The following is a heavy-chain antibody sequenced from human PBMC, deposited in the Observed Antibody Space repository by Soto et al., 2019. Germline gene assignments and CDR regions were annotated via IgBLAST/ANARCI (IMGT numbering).Heavy chain of an antibody. CDR3: AREATYYDFWSGSSFDY. V-gene: IGHV1-46*01. CDR2: INPSGGST. D-gene: IGHD3-3*01. Sequence: ASVKVSCKASGYTFTSYYMHWVRQAPGQGLEWMGIINPSGGSTSYAQKFQGRVTMSRVTSTSTVYMELSSLRSEDTAVYYCAREATYYDFWSGSSFDYWGQGALVTVSS. J-gene: IGHJ4*02. CDR1: GYTFTSYY.